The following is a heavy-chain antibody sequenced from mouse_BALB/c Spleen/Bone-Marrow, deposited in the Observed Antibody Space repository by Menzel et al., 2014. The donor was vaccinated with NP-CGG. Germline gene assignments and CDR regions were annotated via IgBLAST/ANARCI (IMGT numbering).Heavy chain of an antibody. Sequence: VQLQQSGAEVVKPGASVKVSCKASGYTFTNYWMQWVKQRPGQGLEWIGEIEPSDSYTNYNQDFKGKATLTVDKSSSTAYMQLSSLTSEDSAVYYCARGRTTVVSDYWGQGTSLTVPS. V-gene: IGHV1-69*02. CDR1: GYTFTNYW. CDR3: ARGRTTVVSDY. CDR2: IEPSDSYT. J-gene: IGHJ2*02. D-gene: IGHD1-1*01.